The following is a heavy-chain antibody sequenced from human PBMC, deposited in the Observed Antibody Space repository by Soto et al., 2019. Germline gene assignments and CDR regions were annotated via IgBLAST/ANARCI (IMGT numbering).Heavy chain of an antibody. Sequence: ASVKVSCKASGYTFTSYAMHWVRQAPGQRLEWMGWISAYNGNTNYAQKLQGRVTMTTDTSTSTAYMELRSLRSDDTAVYYCARDSSGWYYYWGQGTLVTVSS. J-gene: IGHJ4*02. V-gene: IGHV1-18*01. CDR1: GYTFTSYA. D-gene: IGHD6-19*01. CDR3: ARDSSGWYYY. CDR2: ISAYNGNT.